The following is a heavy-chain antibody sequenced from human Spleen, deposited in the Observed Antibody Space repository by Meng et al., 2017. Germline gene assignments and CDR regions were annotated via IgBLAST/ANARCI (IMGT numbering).Heavy chain of an antibody. CDR1: GGSFSGYY. CDR3: ARGIRGYSYAYDY. Sequence: QVQLQQWGAGLLKPSETLSLTCGVYGGSFSGYYCTWIRQPPGKGLEWIGEINHSGSTNYNPSLKSRVTISVDTSKNQFSLKLSSVTAADTAVYYCARGIRGYSYAYDYWGQGTLVTVSS. J-gene: IGHJ4*02. V-gene: IGHV4-34*01. CDR2: INHSGST. D-gene: IGHD5-18*01.